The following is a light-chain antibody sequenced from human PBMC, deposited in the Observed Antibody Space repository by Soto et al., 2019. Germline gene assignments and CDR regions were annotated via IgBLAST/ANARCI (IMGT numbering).Light chain of an antibody. CDR1: QSVSSSY. Sequence: EIELMQSPGTLSLSPGERATLSCRASQSVSSSYLAWYQQKPGQAPRLLIYGASSRATGIPDRFSGSGSGTDFTLTISRLEPEDFAVYYCQQYSTFGQGTKVDI. CDR3: QQYST. CDR2: GAS. V-gene: IGKV3-20*01. J-gene: IGKJ1*01.